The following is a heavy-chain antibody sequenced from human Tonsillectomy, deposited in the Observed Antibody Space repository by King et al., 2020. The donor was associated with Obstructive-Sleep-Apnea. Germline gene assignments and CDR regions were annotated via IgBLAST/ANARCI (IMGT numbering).Heavy chain of an antibody. CDR1: GGSISDYY. V-gene: IGHV4-59*08. J-gene: IGHJ4*02. Sequence: QLQESGPGLVKPSETLSLTCTVSGGSISDYYWSWIRQPPGKGLEWIGYMYYSGNTNFNPSLKSRVTISADTSKIQFSLRLSSVTAADTAVYYCARHGGVEDYGGYGDYFDYWGQGTLVTVSS. CDR2: MYYSGNT. CDR3: ARHGGVEDYGGYGDYFDY. D-gene: IGHD5-12*01.